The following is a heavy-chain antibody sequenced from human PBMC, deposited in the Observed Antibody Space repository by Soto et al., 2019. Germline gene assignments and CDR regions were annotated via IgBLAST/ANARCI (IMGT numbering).Heavy chain of an antibody. CDR2: IYHGGGI. J-gene: IGHJ4*02. CDR1: DASISRGGYS. Sequence: QLQLQESGSGLVKPSETLSLTWTVSDASISRGGYSWSWIRQPPGKGLEWIGYIYHGGGIYYNPSLKSRVTMSLDGSKTQFSLRLDSVTAADTAVYYCARLTGDPGYWGQGALVTVSS. D-gene: IGHD7-27*01. V-gene: IGHV4-30-2*01. CDR3: ARLTGDPGY.